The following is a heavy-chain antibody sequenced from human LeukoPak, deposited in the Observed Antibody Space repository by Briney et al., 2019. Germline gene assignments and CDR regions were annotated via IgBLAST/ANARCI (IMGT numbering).Heavy chain of an antibody. CDR1: GSSIRSSAYY. CDR2: LYHRGST. V-gene: IGHV4-38-2*02. J-gene: IGHJ4*02. CDR3: ARSDFDYYFDY. D-gene: IGHD3/OR15-3a*01. Sequence: SETLSLTCTVSGSSIRSSAYYWGWIRQPPGKGLEWIGSLYHRGSTSYNPSFESRITISIDTSKNQFSLKLSSVTAADTAVYYCARSDFDYYFDYWGQGILVTVSS.